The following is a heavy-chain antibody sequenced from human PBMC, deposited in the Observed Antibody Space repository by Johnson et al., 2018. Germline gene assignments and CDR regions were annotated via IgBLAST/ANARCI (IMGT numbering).Heavy chain of an antibody. D-gene: IGHD2-8*01. J-gene: IGHJ6*02. CDR3: ARLVWLSYYYAMYV. CDR1: GGSFSFYY. CDR2: IYDTEYP. Sequence: QVQLVESGPRLVKPSETLSLTCAVSGGSFSFYYWSWIRQPPGKGLEWIGYIYDTEYPNYNPPLKGRVTMSVDTSKNPFSLKLSSVTAADTAVYYCARLVWLSYYYAMYVWGQGTTVTVSS. V-gene: IGHV4-59*13.